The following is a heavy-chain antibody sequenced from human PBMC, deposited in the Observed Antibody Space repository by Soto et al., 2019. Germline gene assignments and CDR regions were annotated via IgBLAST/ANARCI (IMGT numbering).Heavy chain of an antibody. D-gene: IGHD3-9*01. Sequence: PGGSLRLSCAASGFTFSNYAVTWVRQAPGKGLEWVSAISGSGGSTYYADSVKGRFTISRDNSKNTLYLRMNSLRAEDTAVFYCAKDRAIRPGSDFDYWGQGTQVTVSS. CDR1: GFTFSNYA. CDR2: ISGSGGST. CDR3: AKDRAIRPGSDFDY. J-gene: IGHJ4*02. V-gene: IGHV3-23*01.